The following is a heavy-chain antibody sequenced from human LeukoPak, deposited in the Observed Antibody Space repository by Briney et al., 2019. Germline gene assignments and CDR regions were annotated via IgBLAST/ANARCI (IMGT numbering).Heavy chain of an antibody. J-gene: IGHJ6*04. D-gene: IGHD3-10*02. V-gene: IGHV3-9*01. CDR3: AELGITMIGGV. CDR1: GFSFDDYA. Sequence: GRSLRLSCAASGFSFDDYAMHWVRQVPGKGLEWVSGISWNGGSIGYADSVKGRFTISRDNAKNSLYLQMNSLRAEDTAVYYCAELGITMIGGVWGKGTTVTISS. CDR2: ISWNGGSI.